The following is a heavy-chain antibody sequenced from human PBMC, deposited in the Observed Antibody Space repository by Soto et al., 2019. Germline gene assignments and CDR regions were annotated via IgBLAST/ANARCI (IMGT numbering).Heavy chain of an antibody. CDR3: AKARGSGSYYNVYYYMDV. Sequence: GGSLRLSCAASGFTFSSYAMSWVRQAPGKGLEWVSAISGSGGSTYYADSVKGRFTISRDNSKNTLYLQMNSLRAEDTAVYYCAKARGSGSYYNVYYYMDVWGKGTTVTVSS. V-gene: IGHV3-23*01. D-gene: IGHD3-10*01. CDR2: ISGSGGST. J-gene: IGHJ6*03. CDR1: GFTFSSYA.